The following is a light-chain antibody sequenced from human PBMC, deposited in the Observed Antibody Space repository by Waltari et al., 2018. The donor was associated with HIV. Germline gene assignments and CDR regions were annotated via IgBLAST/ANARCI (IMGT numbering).Light chain of an antibody. J-gene: IGKJ4*01. CDR3: QQYYSTPLT. CDR2: WAS. CDR1: QSVFYSSNIKNY. V-gene: IGKV4-1*01. Sequence: DIVMTQSPDSLSVSLGERATINCQSSQSVFYSSNIKNYLAWYQHKPGQPPKLLIYWASTRESGVPDRFSGSGSGTDFTLTISSLQAEDVAVYYCQQYYSTPLTFGGGTKVEIK.